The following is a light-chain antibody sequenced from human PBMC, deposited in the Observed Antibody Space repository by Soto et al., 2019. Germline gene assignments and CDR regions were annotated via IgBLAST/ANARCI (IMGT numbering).Light chain of an antibody. CDR3: PQYYSTLYT. V-gene: IGKV4-1*01. CDR2: WAS. CDR1: QSVLYSSNNKNY. Sequence: DIVMTQSPDSLAVSLGERATINCKSSQSVLYSSNNKNYLAWYQQKPGQPPKLLIYWASTRESGVPDRFSGSGSGTDFTLTISSLRAEDVAVYYCPQYYSTLYTFGQGTKLEIK. J-gene: IGKJ2*01.